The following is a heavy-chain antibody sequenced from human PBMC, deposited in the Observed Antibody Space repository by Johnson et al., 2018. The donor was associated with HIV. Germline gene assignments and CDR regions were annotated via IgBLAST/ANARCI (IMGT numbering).Heavy chain of an antibody. V-gene: IGHV3-71*02. Sequence: VQLVESGGGLVKPGGSLRVSCVASGFTFSEYYMSWIRQAPGKGLEWVGFIRSKAYGGTTEYAASVKGRFTISRDNSKNTLYLQMNSLRAEDTAVYYCAKPYGSGSYDAFDIWGQGTMVTVSS. CDR3: AKPYGSGSYDAFDI. CDR1: GFTFSEYY. CDR2: IRSKAYGGTT. D-gene: IGHD3-10*01. J-gene: IGHJ3*02.